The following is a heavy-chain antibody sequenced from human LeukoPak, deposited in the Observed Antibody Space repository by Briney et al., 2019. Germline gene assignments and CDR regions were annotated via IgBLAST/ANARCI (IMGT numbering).Heavy chain of an antibody. D-gene: IGHD4-17*01. CDR3: ARVDTVGYGDKYNWFDP. V-gene: IGHV1-69*13. J-gene: IGHJ5*02. CDR1: GYTFSSYA. Sequence: GASVKVSCKASGYTFSSYAISWVRQAPGQGLEWMGGIIPIFGTANYAQKFQGRVTITADESTSTAYMELSSLRSEDTAVYYCARVDTVGYGDKYNWFDPWGQGTLVTVSS. CDR2: IIPIFGTA.